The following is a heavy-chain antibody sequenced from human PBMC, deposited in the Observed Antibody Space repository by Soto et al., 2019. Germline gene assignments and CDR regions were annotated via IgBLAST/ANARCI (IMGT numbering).Heavy chain of an antibody. J-gene: IGHJ6*02. CDR3: ARKPYDFWRQIYCCGMDV. CDR2: ISGSGGST. Sequence: PGGSLRLSCAASGFTFSSYAMSWVSQAPGKGLEWVSAISGSGGSTYYADSVKGRFTISRDNSKNTLYLQMNSLRAEDTAVYYCARKPYDFWRQIYCCGMDVWGQGTTVTVSS. V-gene: IGHV3-23*01. CDR1: GFTFSSYA. D-gene: IGHD3-3*01.